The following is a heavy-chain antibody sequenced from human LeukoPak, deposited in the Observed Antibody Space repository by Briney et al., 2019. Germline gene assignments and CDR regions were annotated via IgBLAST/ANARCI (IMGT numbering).Heavy chain of an antibody. CDR3: ARDDYGGLGLDY. CDR1: GFTFSGYS. J-gene: IGHJ4*02. D-gene: IGHD4-17*01. Sequence: GGSLRLSCAASGFTFSGYSMNWVRRAPGKGLEWVSYISGSSSTIYYADSVKGRFTISRDNGKNSLNLQMNSLRDEDTAVYYCARDDYGGLGLDYWGQGTLVTVSS. V-gene: IGHV3-48*02. CDR2: ISGSSSTI.